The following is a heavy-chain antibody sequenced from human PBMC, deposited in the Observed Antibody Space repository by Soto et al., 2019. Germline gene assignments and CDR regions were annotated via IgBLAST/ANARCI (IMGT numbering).Heavy chain of an antibody. D-gene: IGHD3-22*01. CDR3: TTDKGYYDSSGYRDY. J-gene: IGHJ4*02. V-gene: IGHV5-51*01. CDR2: IYPGDSDT. CDR1: GYSFTSYW. Sequence: GESLKISCKGSGYSFTSYWIGWVRQMPGKGLEWMGIIYPGDSDTRYSPSFQGQVTISADKSISTAYLQMNSLKTEDTAVYYCTTDKGYYDSSGYRDYWGQGTLVTVSS.